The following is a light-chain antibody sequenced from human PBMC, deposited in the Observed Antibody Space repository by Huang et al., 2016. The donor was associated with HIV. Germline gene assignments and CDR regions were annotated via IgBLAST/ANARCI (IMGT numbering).Light chain of an antibody. Sequence: EIVMTQSPATLSASPGEGVTLSCRASQSVNSNLAWYQQKPGQAPRLLIYGASTRSIGIPARFSGSVSGTECTLTISGLQSEDFAVYFCQHYDNWPPITFGPGTKVEIK. V-gene: IGKV3-15*01. CDR2: GAS. CDR3: QHYDNWPPIT. J-gene: IGKJ3*01. CDR1: QSVNSN.